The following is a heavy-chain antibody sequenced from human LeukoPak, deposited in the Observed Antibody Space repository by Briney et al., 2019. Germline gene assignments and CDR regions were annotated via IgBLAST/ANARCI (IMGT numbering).Heavy chain of an antibody. D-gene: IGHD1-26*01. J-gene: IGHJ4*02. CDR1: GFTFSRYS. CDR2: ISNSSYI. V-gene: IGHV3-21*01. Sequence: GGSLRLSCAASGFTFSRYSMNWVRQAPGKGLEWVSSISNSSYIYYADSVKGRFTISRDNAKNSLYLQMNSLRAEDTAVYYCARDRWEGVDYWGQGTLVTVSS. CDR3: ARDRWEGVDY.